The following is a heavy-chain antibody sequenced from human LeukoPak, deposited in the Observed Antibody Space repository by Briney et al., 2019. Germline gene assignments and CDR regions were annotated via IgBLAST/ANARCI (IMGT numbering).Heavy chain of an antibody. CDR3: ARDFSLTRLERPFDY. CDR1: GFSFSSYT. CDR2: IKEDGSAK. J-gene: IGHJ4*02. D-gene: IGHD1-1*01. Sequence: PGGSLRLSCAASGFSFSSYTMNWVRQAPGKGLEWVANIKEDGSAKYYVDSVKGRFTISRDNAKNSLYLQMNSLRAEDTAVYYCARDFSLTRLERPFDYWGQGTLVTVSS. V-gene: IGHV3-7*01.